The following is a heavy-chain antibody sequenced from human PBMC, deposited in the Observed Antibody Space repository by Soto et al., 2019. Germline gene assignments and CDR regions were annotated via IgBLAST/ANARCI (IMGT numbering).Heavy chain of an antibody. D-gene: IGHD2-2*01. CDR3: ASGGIVVPAARGMDV. Sequence: SSETLSLTCAVSGGSISSSNWWSWVRQPPGKGLEWIGEIYHSGSTNYNPSLKSRVTISVDKSKNQFSLKLSSVTAADTAVYYCASGGIVVPAARGMDVWGQGTTVTVSS. V-gene: IGHV4-4*02. CDR1: GGSISSSNW. J-gene: IGHJ6*02. CDR2: IYHSGST.